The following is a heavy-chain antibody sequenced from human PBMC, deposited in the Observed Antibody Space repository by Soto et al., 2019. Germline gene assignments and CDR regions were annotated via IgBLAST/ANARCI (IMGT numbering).Heavy chain of an antibody. D-gene: IGHD6-19*01. CDR1: GGSLNSTGFS. CDR3: AKIHWSQSSPDY. V-gene: IGHV4-30-2*01. J-gene: IGHJ4*02. CDR2: VSHRGTA. Sequence: SVTLCLTCAAAGGSLNSTGFSLIFIRQPRGRGLVWIGYVSHRGTAYSIPSLTGRLPLSMDSSQTQFSLKLRSVTAADSAVYYCAKIHWSQSSPDYWGRGIMVTVSS.